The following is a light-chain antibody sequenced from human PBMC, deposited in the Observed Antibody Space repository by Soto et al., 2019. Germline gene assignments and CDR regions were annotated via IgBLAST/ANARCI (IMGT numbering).Light chain of an antibody. CDR1: NSNIGSNT. J-gene: IGLJ2*01. CDR2: SNN. Sequence: QSVLTQPPSASGTPGQRVTISCSGSNSNIGSNTVNWYQQLPGTAPKLLIYSNNQRPSGVPDRFSGSKSGTSASLAISGLQYEDVADYYCAAWDDSLNGPVVFGGGTKLTVL. V-gene: IGLV1-44*01. CDR3: AAWDDSLNGPVV.